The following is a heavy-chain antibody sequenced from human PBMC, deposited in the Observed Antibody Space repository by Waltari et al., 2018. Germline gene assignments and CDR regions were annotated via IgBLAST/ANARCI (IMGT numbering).Heavy chain of an antibody. CDR2: SNPNTGGT. J-gene: IGHJ4*02. V-gene: IGHV1-2*06. Sequence: QVQLVQSGAEVKKPGASVKVSCKASGYTFTGYYMHWVRQAPGQGLEWMGRSNPNTGGTNYAQKFQGSVTMTRDTSISTAYMELSRLRSDDTAVYYCARPLGQDGDSSFDYWGQGTLVTVSS. CDR3: ARPLGQDGDSSFDY. CDR1: GYTFTGYY. D-gene: IGHD4-17*01.